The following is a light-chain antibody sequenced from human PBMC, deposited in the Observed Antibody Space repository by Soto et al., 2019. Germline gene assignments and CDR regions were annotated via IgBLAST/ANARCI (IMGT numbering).Light chain of an antibody. J-gene: IGKJ2*01. CDR3: QQYNLDAYT. CDR1: QSVVNW. Sequence: DIQMTQSPSTLSGSIGDRVIITCRASQSVVNWLAWYQQKPGKAPKLLISDASKLESGVPPRFSGVGSGTDFTLTISSLQPDDSATYYCQQYNLDAYTFGQGTKLEIK. CDR2: DAS. V-gene: IGKV1-5*01.